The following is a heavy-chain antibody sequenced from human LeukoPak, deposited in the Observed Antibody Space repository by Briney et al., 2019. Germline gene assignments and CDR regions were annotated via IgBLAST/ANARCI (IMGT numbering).Heavy chain of an antibody. CDR2: INHSGST. Sequence: PSETLSLTCAVYGGSFSGYYWSWIRQPPGKGLEWIGEINHSGSTNYNPSLKSRVTISVDTSKNQFSLKLTSVTAADTAVYYCARSDRGEAKYFQHWGQGTLVTVSS. CDR1: GGSFSGYY. J-gene: IGHJ1*01. V-gene: IGHV4-34*01. CDR3: ARSDRGEAKYFQH.